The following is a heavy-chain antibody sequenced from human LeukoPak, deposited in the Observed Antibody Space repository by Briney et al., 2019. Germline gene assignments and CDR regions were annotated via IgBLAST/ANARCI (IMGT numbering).Heavy chain of an antibody. CDR1: GYTFTGYY. Sequence: ASVKVSCKASGYTFTGYYMHWVRQAPGQGLEWMGWINPNSGGTNYAQKFQGRVTMTRDTSISTAYMELSRLRSDDTAVYYCARGPPRVMITFGDRPDFDYWGQGTLVTVSS. V-gene: IGHV1-2*02. J-gene: IGHJ4*02. CDR2: INPNSGGT. CDR3: ARGPPRVMITFGDRPDFDY. D-gene: IGHD3-16*01.